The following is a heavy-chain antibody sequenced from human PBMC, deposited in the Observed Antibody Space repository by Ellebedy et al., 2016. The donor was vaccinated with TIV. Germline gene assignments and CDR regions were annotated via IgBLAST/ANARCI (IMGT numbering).Heavy chain of an antibody. J-gene: IGHJ4*02. V-gene: IGHV3-74*01. D-gene: IGHD5-18*01. CDR3: ARSRGYSYQDY. CDR2: INSEGSST. CDR1: GFTFSSYW. Sequence: GESLKISXAASGFTFSSYWMHWVRQAPGKGLVWVSRINSEGSSTSYADSVKGRFTISRDNAKNTLYLQMNSLRAEDTAVYYCARSRGYSYQDYWGQGTLVTVSS.